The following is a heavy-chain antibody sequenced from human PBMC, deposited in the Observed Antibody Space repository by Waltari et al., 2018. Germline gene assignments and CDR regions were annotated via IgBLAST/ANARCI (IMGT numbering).Heavy chain of an antibody. D-gene: IGHD3-10*01. CDR1: GGSFSGYY. V-gene: IGHV4-34*01. J-gene: IGHJ4*02. CDR2: ITHSGST. CDR3: ARSYGGAIRNFDY. Sequence: QVQLQQWGAGLLKPSETLSLSCGVSGGSFSGYYWNWIRQPPGKGLEWIGAITHSGSTNYNPSLKSRLTISVDSSKNQFSLKLNSVTAADTAVYYCARSYGGAIRNFDYWGQGILVTVSS.